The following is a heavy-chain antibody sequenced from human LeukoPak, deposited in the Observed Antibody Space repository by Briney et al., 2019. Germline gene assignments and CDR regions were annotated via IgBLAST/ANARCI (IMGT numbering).Heavy chain of an antibody. J-gene: IGHJ6*02. V-gene: IGHV3-7*01. D-gene: IGHD2-2*01. CDR2: IKQDGSEK. CDR1: GFTFSSHW. Sequence: PGGSLRLSCAASGFTFSSHWMSWVRQAPGKGLEWVANIKQDGSEKYYVDSVKGRFTISRDNAKNSLYLQMNSLRAEDTAVYYCATFPKGDCSSTSCYSVPTHYYYGMDVWGQGTTVTVSS. CDR3: ATFPKGDCSSTSCYSVPTHYYYGMDV.